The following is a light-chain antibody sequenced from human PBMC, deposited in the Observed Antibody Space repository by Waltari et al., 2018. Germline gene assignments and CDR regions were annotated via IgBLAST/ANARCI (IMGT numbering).Light chain of an antibody. Sequence: DIQMTPSPSTLSASVGDRVTITCRASQSISSWLAWYQQKPGKAPKLLIYKASSLETGVPSRFSGSGSGTEFTLTISSLQSDDFATFYCLHYNSYPRTFGQGTKVEIK. CDR1: QSISSW. V-gene: IGKV1-5*03. J-gene: IGKJ1*01. CDR3: LHYNSYPRT. CDR2: KAS.